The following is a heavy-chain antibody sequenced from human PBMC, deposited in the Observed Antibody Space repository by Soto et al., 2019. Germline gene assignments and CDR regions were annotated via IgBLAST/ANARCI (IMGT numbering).Heavy chain of an antibody. D-gene: IGHD4-17*01. V-gene: IGHV4-59*01. CDR3: AIPSYGDYAEYAFDI. J-gene: IGHJ3*02. Sequence: SETLSLTCTVSGGSISSYYWSWIRQPPGKGLEWIGYIYYSGSTNYNPSLKSRVTISVDTSKNQFSLKLSSVTAADTAVYYCAIPSYGDYAEYAFDIWGQGTMVTVSS. CDR1: GGSISSYY. CDR2: IYYSGST.